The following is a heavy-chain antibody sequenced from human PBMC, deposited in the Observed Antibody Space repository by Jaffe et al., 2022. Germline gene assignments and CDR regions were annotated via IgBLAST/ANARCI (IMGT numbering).Heavy chain of an antibody. CDR1: GGSFSGYY. CDR3: ARGKWARITMVQGPALDY. D-gene: IGHD3-10*01. CDR2: INHSGST. J-gene: IGHJ4*02. Sequence: QVQLQQWGAGLLKPSETLSLTCAVYGGSFSGYYWSWIRQPPGKGLEWIGEINHSGSTNYNPSLKSRVTISVDTSKNQFSLKLSSVTAADTAVYYCARGKWARITMVQGPALDYWGQGTLVTVSS. V-gene: IGHV4-34*01.